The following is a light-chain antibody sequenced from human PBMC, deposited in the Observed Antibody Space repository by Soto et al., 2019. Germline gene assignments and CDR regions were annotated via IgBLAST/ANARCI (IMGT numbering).Light chain of an antibody. J-gene: IGKJ1*01. CDR3: QQYGSSPWT. Sequence: EIVLTQSPGTLSLSPGERAPLSCRASQSVRSSSLAWYQQKPGQAPRLLIYGASSRATGIPDRFSGSGSGTDFTLTINRLEPEDFAVYYCQQYGSSPWTFGQGTKVEIK. V-gene: IGKV3-20*01. CDR1: QSVRSSS. CDR2: GAS.